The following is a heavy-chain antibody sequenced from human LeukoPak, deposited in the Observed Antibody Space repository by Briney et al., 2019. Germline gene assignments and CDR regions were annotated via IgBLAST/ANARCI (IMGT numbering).Heavy chain of an antibody. CDR3: ARGLSSIYYDSSGYRSLDW. D-gene: IGHD3-22*01. CDR2: INPNNGNT. CDR1: GYTFTSYD. Sequence: ASVKVSCKASGYTFTSYDINWVRQATGQGPEWMGWINPNNGNTYYAQNFRGRVTMTRNTSIDTVYMELSRLTSGDTAVYFCARGLSSIYYDSSGYRSLDWWGQGTLVTVSS. V-gene: IGHV1-8*01. J-gene: IGHJ4*02.